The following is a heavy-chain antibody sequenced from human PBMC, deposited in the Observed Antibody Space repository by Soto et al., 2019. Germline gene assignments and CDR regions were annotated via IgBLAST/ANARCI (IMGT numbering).Heavy chain of an antibody. J-gene: IGHJ6*02. CDR3: VRDQRQYCPGGTCYLMDG. D-gene: IGHD2-15*01. CDR2: IFHNGDT. CDR1: GGSISSGDYY. Sequence: SETLSLTCTVSGGSISSGDYYWSWVRQPPGKGLEWIAYIFHNGDTYYNPSLKSRVTISAETSKNQFSLKMTSVTAADTAVYYCVRDQRQYCPGGTCYLMDGWGRGPTVTVSS. V-gene: IGHV4-30-4*01.